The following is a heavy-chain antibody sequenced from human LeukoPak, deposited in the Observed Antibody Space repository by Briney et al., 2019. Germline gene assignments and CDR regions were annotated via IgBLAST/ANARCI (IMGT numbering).Heavy chain of an antibody. D-gene: IGHD3-10*01. CDR1: GFAFSSYA. V-gene: IGHV3-23*01. Sequence: GGSLRLSCAASGFAFSSYAMSWVRQAPGEGLEWVSSISGSAGSTYYADSVKGRFTISRDNSKNTLYLEMNSLRAEDTAVYYCAKRFLDGSGSHYTPMFDYWGQGTLVTVSS. J-gene: IGHJ4*02. CDR3: AKRFLDGSGSHYTPMFDY. CDR2: ISGSAGST.